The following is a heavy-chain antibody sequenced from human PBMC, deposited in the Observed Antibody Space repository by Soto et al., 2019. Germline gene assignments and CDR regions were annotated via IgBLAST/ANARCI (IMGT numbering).Heavy chain of an antibody. CDR3: ARLIEWLSNYYCYVQAV. CDR2: INHSGST. V-gene: IGHV4-34*01. J-gene: IGHJ6*02. CDR1: GGSFSGYY. Sequence: SETLSLTCAVYGGSFSGYYWSWIRQPPGKGLEWIGEINHSGSTNYNPSLKSRVTISVDTSKNQFSLKLSSVTAADTAVYYCARLIEWLSNYYCYVQAVSGQGTSDTGS. D-gene: IGHD5-12*01.